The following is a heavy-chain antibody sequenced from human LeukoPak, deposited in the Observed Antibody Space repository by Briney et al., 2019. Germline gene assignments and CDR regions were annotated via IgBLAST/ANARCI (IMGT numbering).Heavy chain of an antibody. CDR2: IVSETVGGGT. CDR3: ATSITTPGAFDI. V-gene: IGHV3-15*07. Sequence: PGGSLRLSCAASSITFTKAWMNWVRQAPGKGLEWVARIVSETVGGGTDYAASVKGRFTISRDDSKSTLFLQMSSLKIEDTAVYYCATSITTPGAFDIWGQGVLVTVSS. D-gene: IGHD1-1*01. J-gene: IGHJ4*02. CDR1: SITFTKAW.